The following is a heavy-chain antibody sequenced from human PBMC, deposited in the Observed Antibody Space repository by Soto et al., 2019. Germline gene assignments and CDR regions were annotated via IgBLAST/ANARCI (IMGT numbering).Heavy chain of an antibody. CDR2: VIPILGIA. CDR3: AREVNFYGLDV. CDR1: GCTFSSYT. V-gene: IGHV1-69*04. J-gene: IGHJ6*02. Sequence: SVKVSCKASGCTFSSYTISWVRQAPGQGLEWMGRVIPILGIANYAQKFQGRVTITADKSTSTAYMELSSLRAEDTAVYYCAREVNFYGLDVWGQGTTVTVSS.